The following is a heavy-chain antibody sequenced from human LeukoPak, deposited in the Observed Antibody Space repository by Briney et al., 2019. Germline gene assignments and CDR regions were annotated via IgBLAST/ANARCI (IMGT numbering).Heavy chain of an antibody. CDR2: ISSSGSTI. CDR1: GFTFSDYY. D-gene: IGHD3-9*01. Sequence: GGSLRLSCAASGFTFSDYYMRWIRQAPGEGLECVSYISSSGSTIYYADSVKGRFTISRDNANNSLYLQMNSLRAEDTAVYYCAKDGGEYYDILTGYYPRLYYMDVWGKGTTVTISS. J-gene: IGHJ6*03. CDR3: AKDGGEYYDILTGYYPRLYYMDV. V-gene: IGHV3-11*01.